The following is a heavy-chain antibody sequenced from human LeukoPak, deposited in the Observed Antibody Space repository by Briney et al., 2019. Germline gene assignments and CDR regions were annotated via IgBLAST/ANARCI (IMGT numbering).Heavy chain of an antibody. CDR1: GYTFTSYD. CDR2: MNPNSGNT. J-gene: IGHJ4*02. CDR3: ARACPGFWSGYCNVDY. Sequence: ASVKVSCKASGYTFTSYDINWVRQATGQGLEWMGWMNPNSGNTGYAQKFQSRVTITRNTSISTAYMELSSLRSEDTAVYYCARACPGFWSGYCNVDYWGQGTLVTVSS. V-gene: IGHV1-8*03. D-gene: IGHD3-3*01.